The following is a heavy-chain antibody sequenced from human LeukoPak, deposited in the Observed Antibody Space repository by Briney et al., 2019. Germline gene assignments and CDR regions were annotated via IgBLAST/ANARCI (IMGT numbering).Heavy chain of an antibody. J-gene: IGHJ5*02. CDR2: IYTSGST. CDR3: ARDHSSGWYGEGDWFDP. V-gene: IGHV4-4*07. Sequence: SETLSLTCTVSGGSISSYYWSWIRQPAGKGLEWIWRIYTSGSTNYNPSLKSRVTMSGDTSKNQFSLKLSSVTAADTAVYYCARDHSSGWYGEGDWFDPWGQGTLVTVSS. D-gene: IGHD6-19*01. CDR1: GGSISSYY.